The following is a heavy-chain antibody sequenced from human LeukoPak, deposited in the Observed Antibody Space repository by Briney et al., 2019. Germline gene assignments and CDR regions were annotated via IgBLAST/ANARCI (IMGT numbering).Heavy chain of an antibody. V-gene: IGHV3-48*01. CDR1: GFTVINNY. CDR3: ARDRLTSGSYFFDY. Sequence: PGGSLRLSCAASGFTVINNYMTWVRQAPGKGLEWISYISGRSSTIYYADSVRGRFTISRDNAKNSMYLQMNSLRAEDTAVYYCARDRLTSGSYFFDYWGQGTLVTVSS. CDR2: ISGRSSTI. D-gene: IGHD1-26*01. J-gene: IGHJ4*02.